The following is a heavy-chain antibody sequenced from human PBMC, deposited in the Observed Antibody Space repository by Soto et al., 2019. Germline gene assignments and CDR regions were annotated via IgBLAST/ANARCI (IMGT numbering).Heavy chain of an antibody. Sequence: QVHLVQSGAEVKKPGASVKVSCKGSGYDFTTYGITWVRQAPGQGLEWMAWISAHNGNTDYAQKLQGRVTVTRDTSTSTAYMALRSLRSDATAVYYCARGRYGDYWGQGALVTVSS. V-gene: IGHV1-18*01. J-gene: IGHJ4*02. D-gene: IGHD1-1*01. CDR2: ISAHNGNT. CDR1: GYDFTTYG. CDR3: ARGRYGDY.